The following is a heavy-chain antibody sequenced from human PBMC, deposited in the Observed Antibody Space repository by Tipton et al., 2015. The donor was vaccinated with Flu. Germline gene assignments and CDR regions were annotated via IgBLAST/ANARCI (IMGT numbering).Heavy chain of an antibody. D-gene: IGHD5-12*01. Sequence: QVQLVQSGAEVKKPGASVKVSCKAFGFSFANFGINWVRQAPGQGLEWMGWISLYSGDTRYSQNVQGRVAMTTDTSTGTAYMELRNLRSDDTALYYCARGSGYAGDYWGQGTLVTVSS. J-gene: IGHJ4*02. V-gene: IGHV1-18*01. CDR3: ARGSGYAGDY. CDR1: GFSFANFG. CDR2: ISLYSGDT.